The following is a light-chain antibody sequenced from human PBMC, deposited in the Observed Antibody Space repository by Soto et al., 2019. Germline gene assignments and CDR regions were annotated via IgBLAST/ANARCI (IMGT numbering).Light chain of an antibody. J-gene: IGLJ2*01. CDR1: SSDVGGYNS. CDR2: EVS. V-gene: IGLV2-14*01. CDR3: SSYTTSSTVV. Sequence: QSALTQPASVSGSPGQSITLPCTATSSDVGGYNSVSWYQQHPGKAPKLMIYEVSNRPSGVSNRFSGSESGSTASLTISGLQAEDEADYYCSSYTTSSTVVFGGGTKLTVL.